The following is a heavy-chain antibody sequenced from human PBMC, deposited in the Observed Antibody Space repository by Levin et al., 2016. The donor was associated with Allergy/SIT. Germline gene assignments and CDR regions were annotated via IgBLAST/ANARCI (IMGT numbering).Heavy chain of an antibody. CDR1: GFTFSVYW. CDR3: ARGRLHCRDGMDV. V-gene: IGHV3-23*01. J-gene: IGHJ6*02. Sequence: GESLKISCAASGFTFSVYWMSWVRQAPGKGLEWVSSISGSGDGTAYADSVKGRFTISRDNSRNTVYLQMNSLRAEDTAIYYCARGRLHCRDGMDVWGQGTTVTVSS. CDR2: ISGSGDGT. D-gene: IGHD2-15*01.